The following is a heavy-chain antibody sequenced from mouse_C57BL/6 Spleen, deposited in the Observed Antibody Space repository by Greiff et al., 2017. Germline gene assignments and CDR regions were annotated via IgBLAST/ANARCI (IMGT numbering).Heavy chain of an antibody. Sequence: ESGPGLVKPSQSLSLTCSVTGYSITSGYYWNWIRQFPGNKLEWIGYISYDGSNNYNPSLKNRISITRDTSKNQFFLKLNSVTTEDTATYDCARGGHFGAMDYWGQGTSVTVSS. CDR2: ISYDGSN. V-gene: IGHV3-6*01. CDR3: ARGGHFGAMDY. CDR1: GYSITSGYY. J-gene: IGHJ4*01.